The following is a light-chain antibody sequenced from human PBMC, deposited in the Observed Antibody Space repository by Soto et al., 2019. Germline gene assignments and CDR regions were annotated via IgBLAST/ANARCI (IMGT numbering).Light chain of an antibody. J-gene: IGKJ3*01. CDR3: QQYYSSPFT. V-gene: IGKV4-1*01. Sequence: DIVMTQSPDSLALSLGERATINCKSSRRVLSSSNNKNFLAWYQQKPRQPPRLLIYWASTRESGVPDRFSGSGSGTDFTLTISSLQAEDVAVYYCQQYYSSPFTFGPGTKVEIK. CDR1: RRVLSSSNNKNF. CDR2: WAS.